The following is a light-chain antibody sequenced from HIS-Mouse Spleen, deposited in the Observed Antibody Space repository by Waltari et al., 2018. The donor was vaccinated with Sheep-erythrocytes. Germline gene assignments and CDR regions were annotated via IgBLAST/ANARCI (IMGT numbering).Light chain of an antibody. CDR2: EVS. J-gene: IGLJ3*02. CDR1: SSDVGGYNY. Sequence: QSALTQPPSASGSPGQSVTISCTGTSSDVGGYNYVSWYQQHPGKAPKLMIYEVSKRPSGVPDRFSGYKSGNTASLTVSGLQAEDEADYYCSSYAGSNNWVFGGGTKLPVL. V-gene: IGLV2-8*01. CDR3: SSYAGSNNWV.